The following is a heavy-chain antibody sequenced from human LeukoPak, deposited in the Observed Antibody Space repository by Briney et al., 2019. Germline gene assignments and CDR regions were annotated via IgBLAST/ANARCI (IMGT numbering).Heavy chain of an antibody. CDR3: ARLGSGDGYLSSITSWFDP. CDR2: IYYSGST. Sequence: SETLSLTCTVSGGSISSYYWSWIRQPPGKGLEWIGYIYYSGSTNYNPSLKSRVTISVDTSKNQFSLKLSSVTAADTAVYYCARLGSGDGYLSSITSWFDPWGQGTLVTVSS. V-gene: IGHV4-59*08. CDR1: GGSISSYY. D-gene: IGHD5-24*01. J-gene: IGHJ5*02.